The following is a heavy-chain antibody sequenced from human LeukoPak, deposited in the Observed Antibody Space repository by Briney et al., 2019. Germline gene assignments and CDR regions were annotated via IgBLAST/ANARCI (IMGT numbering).Heavy chain of an antibody. CDR3: ASLRTGTNNWFDP. V-gene: IGHV1-69*05. D-gene: IGHD1-1*01. Sequence: SVKVSXKASGGTFSSYAISWVRQAPGQGLEWMGGIIPIFGTANYAQKFQGRVTITTDESTSTAYMELSSLRSEDTAVYYCASLRTGTNNWFDPWGQGTLVTVSS. CDR1: GGTFSSYA. CDR2: IIPIFGTA. J-gene: IGHJ5*02.